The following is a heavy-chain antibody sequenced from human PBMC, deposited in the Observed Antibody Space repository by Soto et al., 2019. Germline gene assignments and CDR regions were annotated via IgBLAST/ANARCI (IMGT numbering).Heavy chain of an antibody. J-gene: IGHJ4*02. CDR2: ISSSGSTI. CDR3: ARNPTRIVGATGYFDY. V-gene: IGHV3-48*03. CDR1: GFTFSSYE. Sequence: PGGSLRLSCAASGFTFSSYEMNWVRQAPGKGLEWVSYISSSGSTIYYADSVKGRFTIPRDNAKNSLYLQMNSLRAEDTAVYYCARNPTRIVGATGYFDYWGQGTLVTVSS. D-gene: IGHD1-26*01.